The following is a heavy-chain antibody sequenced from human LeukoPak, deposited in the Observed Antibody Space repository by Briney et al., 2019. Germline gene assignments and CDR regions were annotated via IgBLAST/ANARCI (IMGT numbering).Heavy chain of an antibody. CDR3: ARDRHVDTPMAEAFDI. CDR2: IYASGST. Sequence: SETLSLTCTVSGGSISSYYWSWIRQPAGKGLEWIGRIYASGSTYYNPSLRSRVTMSLDTSKKHFSLNLRSVTAADTAVYYCARDRHVDTPMAEAFDIWGQGTMVAVSS. J-gene: IGHJ3*02. CDR1: GGSISSYY. D-gene: IGHD5-18*01. V-gene: IGHV4-4*07.